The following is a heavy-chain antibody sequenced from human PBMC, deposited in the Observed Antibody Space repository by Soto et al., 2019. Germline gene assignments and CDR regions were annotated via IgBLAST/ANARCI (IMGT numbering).Heavy chain of an antibody. J-gene: IGHJ4*02. CDR3: ARSFGASDYFDS. Sequence: LGESLKISCQGSGYSFTSYWISWVRQMPGKGLEWMGRIDPSDFDSDYSPSFQGRVTIPIDRSISTAYLQWSSLKASDTAMYYCARSFGASDYFDSWGQGTLVTV. D-gene: IGHD3-10*01. CDR2: IDPSDFDS. CDR1: GYSFTSYW. V-gene: IGHV5-10-1*01.